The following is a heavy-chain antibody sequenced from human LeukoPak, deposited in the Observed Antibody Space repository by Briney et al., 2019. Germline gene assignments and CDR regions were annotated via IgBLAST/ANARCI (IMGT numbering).Heavy chain of an antibody. J-gene: IGHJ4*02. D-gene: IGHD3-22*01. Sequence: GRSLRVSCAAPGFTFDGYAMDWVRQAPGKGLEWVSGDRWNSGSIGYADSVKGRFTISRDNAKNSLYLQMNSLRVEDMALYYCAKDTSTYYYDSSGFDYWGQGTLVTVSS. CDR3: AKDTSTYYYDSSGFDY. V-gene: IGHV3-9*03. CDR2: DRWNSGSI. CDR1: GFTFDGYA.